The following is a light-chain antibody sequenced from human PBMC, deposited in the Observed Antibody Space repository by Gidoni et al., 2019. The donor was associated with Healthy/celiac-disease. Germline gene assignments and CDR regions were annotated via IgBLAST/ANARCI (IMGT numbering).Light chain of an antibody. CDR3: AAWDDSLNGSL. V-gene: IGLV1-44*01. CDR2: SNN. J-gene: IGLJ2*01. CDR1: SSNIGSNT. Sequence: QSVLTQPPSASGTPGQRVTISCSGSSSNIGSNTVNWYQQLPGTAPKLLISSNNQRPSGVPYRFSGAKSGTSASLAISGLQSEDEADYYCAAWDDSLNGSLFGGGTKLTVL.